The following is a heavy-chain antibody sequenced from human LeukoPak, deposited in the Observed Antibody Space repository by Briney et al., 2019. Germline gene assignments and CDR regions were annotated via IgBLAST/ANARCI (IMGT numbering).Heavy chain of an antibody. Sequence: GASVRVSCKASGYTFTSYAMHWVRQAPGQRLEWMGWINTGNGDTGYLQKFQGSVTITRDTSASTAYMELSSLRSEDTAMYYCARGSASYQNDALDFWGQGTMVTVSS. V-gene: IGHV1-3*04. J-gene: IGHJ3*01. CDR1: GYTFTSYA. D-gene: IGHD3-22*01. CDR3: ARGSASYQNDALDF. CDR2: INTGNGDT.